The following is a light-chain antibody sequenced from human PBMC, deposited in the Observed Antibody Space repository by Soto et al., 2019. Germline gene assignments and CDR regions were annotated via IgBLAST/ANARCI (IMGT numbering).Light chain of an antibody. CDR3: CSYAGSSTDV. Sequence: QSALTQPASVSGSPGQSITISCTGTSSDVGSYNLVSWYQHHPGKAPKLMIYEGSKRPSGVSIRFSGSKSGNTASLTISGLQTEDEADYYCCSYAGSSTDVFGTGTKLTVL. V-gene: IGLV2-23*01. CDR1: SSDVGSYNL. J-gene: IGLJ1*01. CDR2: EGS.